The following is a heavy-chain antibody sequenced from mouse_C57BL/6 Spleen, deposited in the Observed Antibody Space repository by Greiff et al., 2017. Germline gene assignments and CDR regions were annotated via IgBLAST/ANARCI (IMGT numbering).Heavy chain of an antibody. V-gene: IGHV1-15*01. CDR2: IDPETGGT. Sequence: VQLQQSGAELVRPGASVTLSCKASGYTFTDYEMHWVKQTPVHGLEWIGAIDPETGGTAYNQKFKGKAILTADKSSSTAYMELRSLTSEDSAVYYCTRSGDYDVFAHCGQGTLVTVSA. CDR3: TRSGDYDVFAH. CDR1: GYTFTDYE. D-gene: IGHD2-4*01. J-gene: IGHJ3*01.